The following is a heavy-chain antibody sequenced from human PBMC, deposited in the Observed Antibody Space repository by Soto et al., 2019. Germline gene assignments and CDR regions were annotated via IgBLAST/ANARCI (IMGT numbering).Heavy chain of an antibody. J-gene: IGHJ5*02. CDR1: GFTFDDYA. CDR3: AKDIGRGSGYHHNWFDP. Sequence: EVQLVESGGGLVQPGRSLRLSCAASGFTFDDYAMHWVRQAPGKGLEWVSGISWNSGSIGYADSVKGRFTISRDNAKNSLYLQMNSLRAEDTALYYCAKDIGRGSGYHHNWFDPWGQGTLVTVSS. CDR2: ISWNSGSI. D-gene: IGHD3-22*01. V-gene: IGHV3-9*01.